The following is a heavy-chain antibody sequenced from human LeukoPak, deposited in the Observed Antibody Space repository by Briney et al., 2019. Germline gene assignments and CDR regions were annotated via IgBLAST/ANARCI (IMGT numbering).Heavy chain of an antibody. V-gene: IGHV3-30-3*01. Sequence: GRSLRLSCAASGFTFSSYAMHWVRQAPGKGLEWVAVISYDGSNKYYADSVKGRFTISRDNSKNTLYLQMNSLRAEDTAVYYCARDLDYWGQGTLVTVSS. CDR2: ISYDGSNK. CDR3: ARDLDY. CDR1: GFTFSSYA. J-gene: IGHJ4*02.